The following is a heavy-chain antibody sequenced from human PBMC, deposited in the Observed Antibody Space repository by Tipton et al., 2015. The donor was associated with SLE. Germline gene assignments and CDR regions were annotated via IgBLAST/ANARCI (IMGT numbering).Heavy chain of an antibody. J-gene: IGHJ4*02. V-gene: IGHV3-33*06. CDR3: AKDPQVVAASYYFDY. Sequence: RSLRLSCAASGFSLIDDDMQWVRQAPGKGLEWLALISYDGSDKFYADSVKGRFTISRDSSNNTMYLQMDSLRAEDTAVYYCAKDPQVVAASYYFDYWGQGTLVTVSS. CDR2: ISYDGSDK. CDR1: GFSLIDDD. D-gene: IGHD2-15*01.